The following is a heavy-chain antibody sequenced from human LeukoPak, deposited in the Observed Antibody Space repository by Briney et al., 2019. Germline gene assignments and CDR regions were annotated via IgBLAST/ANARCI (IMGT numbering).Heavy chain of an antibody. Sequence: PSETLSLTCTVSGYSISSGYYWGWIRQPPGKGLEWIGSIYHSGSTYYNPSLKSRVTISVDKSKNQFSLKLSSVTAADTAVYYCATSPRRSITMIVVVTTPVRFDPWGQGTLVTVSS. CDR2: IYHSGST. J-gene: IGHJ5*02. D-gene: IGHD3-22*01. V-gene: IGHV4-38-2*02. CDR1: GYSISSGYY. CDR3: ATSPRRSITMIVVVTTPVRFDP.